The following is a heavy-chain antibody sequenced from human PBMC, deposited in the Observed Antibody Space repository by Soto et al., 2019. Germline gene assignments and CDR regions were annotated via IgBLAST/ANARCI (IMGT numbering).Heavy chain of an antibody. V-gene: IGHV3-23*01. J-gene: IGHJ4*02. CDR3: AKAHPVYGSTWFFFDY. CDR1: GFTFGRYA. D-gene: IGHD6-19*01. Sequence: VQLLESGGGVVKPGGSLRLSCAASGFTFGRYAMRWVRQAPGKGLEWVSGLNAGGGVTDYADSVKGRFTVSRDNSKNTLYLQMSNLRVEDTAVYYCAKAHPVYGSTWFFFDYWGQGTLVTVSS. CDR2: LNAGGGVT.